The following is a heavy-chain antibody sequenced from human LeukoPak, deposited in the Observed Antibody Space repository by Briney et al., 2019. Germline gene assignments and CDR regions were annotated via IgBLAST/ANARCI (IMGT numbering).Heavy chain of an antibody. CDR2: IHSSGST. CDR1: GGSINSGYYY. D-gene: IGHD3-3*01. CDR3: ARDLPLSGTFDI. J-gene: IGHJ3*02. Sequence: PSETLSLTCTVSGGSINSGYYYWIWFRQHPGKALEWIGYIHSSGSTYFNPSLRSRVTMSLDTSKNQFSLKLTSVAAADTAVYYCARDLPLSGTFDIWGQGTMVTVSS. V-gene: IGHV4-31*03.